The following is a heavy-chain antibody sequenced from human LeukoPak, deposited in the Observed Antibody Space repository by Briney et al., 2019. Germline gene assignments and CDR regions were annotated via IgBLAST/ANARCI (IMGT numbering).Heavy chain of an antibody. Sequence: SQTLSLTCTVSGGSISSGGYSWSWIRQPPGKGLEWIGYIYHSGSTYYNPSLESRVTISVDRSKNQFSLKLSSVTAADTAVYYCAGGPYYGSGSYSYWGQGTLVTVSS. CDR3: AGGPYYGSGSYSY. J-gene: IGHJ4*02. V-gene: IGHV4-30-2*01. CDR1: GGSISSGGYS. D-gene: IGHD3-10*01. CDR2: IYHSGST.